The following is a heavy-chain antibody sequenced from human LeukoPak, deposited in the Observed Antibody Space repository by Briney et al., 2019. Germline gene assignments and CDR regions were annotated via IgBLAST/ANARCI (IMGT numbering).Heavy chain of an antibody. CDR3: ARQLGYCSSTSCHKEIDY. D-gene: IGHD2-2*01. Sequence: SETLSLTCTVSGGSISGYYWSWIRQPPGKGLEWIGEINHSGSTNYNPSLKSRVTISVDTSKNQFSLKLSSVTAADTAVYYCARQLGYCSSTSCHKEIDYWGQGTLVTVSS. V-gene: IGHV4-34*01. J-gene: IGHJ4*02. CDR2: INHSGST. CDR1: GGSISGYY.